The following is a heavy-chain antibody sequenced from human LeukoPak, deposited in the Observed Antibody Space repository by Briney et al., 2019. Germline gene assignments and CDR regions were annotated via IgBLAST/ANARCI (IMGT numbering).Heavy chain of an antibody. CDR1: GFTVSSNY. CDR3: ARAPGQLAPYYFDY. J-gene: IGHJ4*02. D-gene: IGHD6-6*01. V-gene: IGHV3-53*01. Sequence: GGSLRLSCAASGFTVSSNYMSWVRQAPGKGLEWVSVIYSGGSTYYADSVKGRFTISRDNSKNTLYLQMNSLRAEDTAVYYCARAPGQLAPYYFDYWGQGTLVTVSS. CDR2: IYSGGST.